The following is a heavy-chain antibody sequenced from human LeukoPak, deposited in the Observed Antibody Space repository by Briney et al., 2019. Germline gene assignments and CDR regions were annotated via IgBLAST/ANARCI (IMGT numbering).Heavy chain of an antibody. CDR2: IYTSGST. J-gene: IGHJ5*02. CDR1: GGSISSYY. D-gene: IGHD1-26*01. V-gene: IGHV4-4*07. Sequence: SETLSLTCTVSGGSISSYYWSWIRQPAGKGLEWIGRIYTSGSTNYNPSLKSRVTMSVDTSKNQFSLKLSSVTDADAAVYYCARINIVGATVWLDPWGQGTLVTVSS. CDR3: ARINIVGATVWLDP.